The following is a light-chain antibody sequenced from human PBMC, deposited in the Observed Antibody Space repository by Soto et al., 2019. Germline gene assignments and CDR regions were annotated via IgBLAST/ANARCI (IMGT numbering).Light chain of an antibody. CDR3: QQYNNWPLT. CDR1: QSVSSN. CDR2: GAS. Sequence: DIVMTQSPATLSVSPGERATLSCRASQSVSSNLAWYQQKPGQAPRRLIYGASTRATGIPARFSGSGSGTEFTLTISSLQSEDFAVYYCQQYNNWPLTFGGGTKVEIK. V-gene: IGKV3-15*01. J-gene: IGKJ4*01.